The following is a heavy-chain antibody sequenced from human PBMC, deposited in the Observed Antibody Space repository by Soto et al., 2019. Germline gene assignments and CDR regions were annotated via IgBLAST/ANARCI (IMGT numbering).Heavy chain of an antibody. CDR1: GFTFSSYA. Sequence: LRLSCAASGFTFSSYAMSWVRQAPGKGLEWVSAISGSGGSTYYADSVKGRFTISRDNSKNTLYLQMNSLRAEDTTVYYCAKGKCCSSTSCYIFFDYWGQGTLVTVSS. CDR3: AKGKCCSSTSCYIFFDY. V-gene: IGHV3-23*01. CDR2: ISGSGGST. D-gene: IGHD2-2*02. J-gene: IGHJ4*02.